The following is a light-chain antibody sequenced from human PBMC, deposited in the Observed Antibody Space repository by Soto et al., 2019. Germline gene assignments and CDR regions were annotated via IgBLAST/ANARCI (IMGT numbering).Light chain of an antibody. J-gene: IGKJ5*01. CDR3: QQRSNWIT. Sequence: EIVLTQSPGTLSLSPGERATLSCRASQSVSSSYLAWYQQKPGQAPRLLIYGASTRATDMPGTFSGRGSGTEFTLTITSLRPEDFAVYYCQQRSNWITFGQGTRLENK. V-gene: IGKV3D-20*02. CDR1: QSVSSSY. CDR2: GAS.